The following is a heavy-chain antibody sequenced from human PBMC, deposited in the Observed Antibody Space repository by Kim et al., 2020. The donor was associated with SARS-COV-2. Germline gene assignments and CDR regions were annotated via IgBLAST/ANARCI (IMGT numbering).Heavy chain of an antibody. V-gene: IGHV3-23*01. CDR3: AKGIWFGVYYFNY. CDR1: GFTFSNYA. Sequence: GGSLRLSCAASGFTFSNYAMGWVRQPPGKGLEGVSAISGSGANTYYAGSVKGRFTNSRDNSKDTLYLQMNSVRAEDTAAYFCAKGIWFGVYYFNYGGQGTLVTVSS. D-gene: IGHD3-10*01. CDR2: ISGSGANT. J-gene: IGHJ4*02.